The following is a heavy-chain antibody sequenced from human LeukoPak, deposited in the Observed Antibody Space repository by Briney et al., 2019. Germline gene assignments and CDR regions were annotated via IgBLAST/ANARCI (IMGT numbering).Heavy chain of an antibody. D-gene: IGHD1-26*01. J-gene: IGHJ4*02. CDR1: GFTFDDYG. CDR3: ARVRLQGGSYLDAFDY. CDR2: INWNGGRT. Sequence: VGSLRLSCAASGFTFDDYGMSWVRQAPGKGLEWVSGINWNGGRTGYAGSVKGRFTISRDNAKNSLYLHMNSLRAEDTALYYCARVRLQGGSYLDAFDYWGQGTLVTVSS. V-gene: IGHV3-20*04.